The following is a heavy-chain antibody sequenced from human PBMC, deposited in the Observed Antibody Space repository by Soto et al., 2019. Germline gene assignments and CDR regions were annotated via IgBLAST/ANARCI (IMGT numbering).Heavy chain of an antibody. V-gene: IGHV1-46*01. D-gene: IGHD2-2*01. CDR2: INPSGGST. Sequence: QVQLVQSGAEVKKPGASVKVSCKASGYTFTSYYMHWVRQAPGQGLEWMGIINPSGGSTSYAQKFQGRVTMTRDTSTSTVYMELSSLRSEDTAVYYCARGVGEYCSSTSCYNWFDPWGQGTLVTVSS. CDR1: GYTFTSYY. J-gene: IGHJ5*02. CDR3: ARGVGEYCSSTSCYNWFDP.